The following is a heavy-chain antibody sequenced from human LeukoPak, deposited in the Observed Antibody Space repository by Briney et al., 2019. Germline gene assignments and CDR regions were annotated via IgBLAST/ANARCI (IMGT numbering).Heavy chain of an antibody. CDR1: GFTFSNFA. D-gene: IGHD3-22*01. V-gene: IGHV3-23*01. CDR2: IRGGGAGA. Sequence: GGSLRLSCAASGFTFSNFAMAWVRQVPEKGLEWVSFIRGGGAGAHYADSVKGRFTISRDNSRNTLYLQMNSLRAEDTAVYFCVKDRPNYYDSSGHYYRRDGDCWGQGTLVTVSS. CDR3: VKDRPNYYDSSGHYYRRDGDC. J-gene: IGHJ4*02.